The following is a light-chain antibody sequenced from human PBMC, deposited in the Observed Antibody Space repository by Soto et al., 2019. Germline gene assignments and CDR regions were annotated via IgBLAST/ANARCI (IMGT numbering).Light chain of an antibody. CDR2: GAS. CDR1: QTVASNY. CDR3: QQYGRSPRT. V-gene: IGKV3-20*01. J-gene: IGKJ1*01. Sequence: EIVLTQSPVTLSLSPGERATLSCRASQTVASNYLAWYQQRPGQAPRLVIYGASGRATGIPERFSGSGSGTDFTLTISRLEPEDFAVYYCQQYGRSPRTFGQGTKVDIK.